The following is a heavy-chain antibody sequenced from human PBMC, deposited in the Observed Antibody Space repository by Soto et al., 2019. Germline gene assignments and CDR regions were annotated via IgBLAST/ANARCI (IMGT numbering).Heavy chain of an antibody. CDR1: GGTFSSYA. Sequence: QVQLVQSGAEVKKPGSSVKVSCKASGGTFSSYAISWVRQAPGQGLEWMGGIIPIFGTANYAQKFQGRVTITADESTSTAYMELSSLRSEETAVYYCARVGCSGGSCYPIYYYGMDVWGQGTTVTVSS. CDR3: ARVGCSGGSCYPIYYYGMDV. V-gene: IGHV1-69*01. J-gene: IGHJ6*02. D-gene: IGHD2-15*01. CDR2: IIPIFGTA.